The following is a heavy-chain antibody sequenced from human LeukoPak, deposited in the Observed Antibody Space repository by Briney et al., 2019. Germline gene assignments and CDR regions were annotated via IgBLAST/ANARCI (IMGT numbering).Heavy chain of an antibody. CDR1: GDSISSYY. D-gene: IGHD6-13*01. V-gene: IGHV4-59*01. Sequence: SETLSLTCSVSGDSISSYYWSWIRQPPGKGLEWIGYIYSSGSTKYNPSLKSRISMSIDTSKKQFSLRLNSVTAADTAIYYCARVDSSIWYAVFDSWGQGTLVTVSS. CDR3: ARVDSSIWYAVFDS. J-gene: IGHJ4*02. CDR2: IYSSGST.